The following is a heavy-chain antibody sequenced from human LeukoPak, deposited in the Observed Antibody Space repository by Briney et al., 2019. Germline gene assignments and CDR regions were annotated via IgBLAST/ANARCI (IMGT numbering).Heavy chain of an antibody. CDR3: AKEKIESIAAAGPYYDY. V-gene: IGHV3-30*18. CDR2: ISYGGSNK. J-gene: IGHJ4*02. D-gene: IGHD6-13*01. CDR1: GFTFSSYG. Sequence: GRSLRLSCAASGFTFSSYGMHRVRQAPGKGLEWVAVISYGGSNKYYADSVKGRFTISRDNSKNTLYLQMNSLRAEDTAVYYCAKEKIESIAAAGPYYDYWGQGTLVTVSS.